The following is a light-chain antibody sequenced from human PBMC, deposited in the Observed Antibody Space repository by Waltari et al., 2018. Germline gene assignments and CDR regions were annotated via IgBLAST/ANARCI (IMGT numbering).Light chain of an antibody. CDR1: NLERKS. J-gene: IGLJ3*02. Sequence: SDVLTQPPSVSVAPGKTARITCGGNNLERKSVHWDQHKPGQAPVLVIYYDSDRPSGIPERFSGSNSGNTATLTISRVEAGDEADYYCQVWESNRGVFGGGTKLTVL. CDR3: QVWESNRGV. CDR2: YDS. V-gene: IGLV3-21*01.